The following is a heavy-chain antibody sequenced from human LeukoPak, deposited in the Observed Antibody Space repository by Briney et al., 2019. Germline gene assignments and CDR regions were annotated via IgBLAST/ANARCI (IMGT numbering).Heavy chain of an antibody. D-gene: IGHD5-18*01. CDR2: IIPIFGTA. Sequence: ASVKVSCKASGGTFSSYAISWVRQAPGQGLEWMGGIIPIFGTANYAQKFQGRVTITADESTGTAYMELSSLRSEDTAVYYCAARDSYDSEYDYWGQGTLVTVSS. V-gene: IGHV1-69*13. CDR1: GGTFSSYA. J-gene: IGHJ4*02. CDR3: AARDSYDSEYDY.